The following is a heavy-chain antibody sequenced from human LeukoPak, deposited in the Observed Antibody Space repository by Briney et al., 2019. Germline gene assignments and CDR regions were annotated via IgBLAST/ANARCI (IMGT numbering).Heavy chain of an antibody. D-gene: IGHD5-24*01. CDR3: ARDKTTGFKNDFDS. J-gene: IGHJ4*02. CDR1: GFTFSDYS. Sequence: PRGSLRLSCAASGFTFSDYSMNWVRQAPGKGLEWLSFIGGRGSTVYYADSVKGRFTTSRDNAKRSLYLQMNSLRVEDTALYYCARDKTTGFKNDFDSWGQGTLVTVSP. CDR2: IGGRGSTV. V-gene: IGHV3-48*04.